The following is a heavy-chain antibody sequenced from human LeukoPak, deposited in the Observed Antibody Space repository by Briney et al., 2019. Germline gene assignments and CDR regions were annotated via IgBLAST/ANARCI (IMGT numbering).Heavy chain of an antibody. CDR3: ARGGDYYYGMDV. CDR2: IIPILGIA. D-gene: IGHD3-16*01. Sequence: SVKVSCKASGYTFTGYYMHWVRQAPGQGLEWMGRIIPILGIANYAQKFQGRVTINADKSTSTAYMELSSLRSEDTAVYYCARGGDYYYGMDVWGQGTTVTVSS. V-gene: IGHV1-69*04. CDR1: GYTFTGYY. J-gene: IGHJ6*02.